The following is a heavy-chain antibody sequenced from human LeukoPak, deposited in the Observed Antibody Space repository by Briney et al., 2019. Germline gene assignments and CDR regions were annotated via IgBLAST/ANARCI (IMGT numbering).Heavy chain of an antibody. J-gene: IGHJ4*02. Sequence: ASVKVSCKASGYTFTNYGISWVRQAPGQGLEWMGWISAYNGNTNYAQKLQGRVTMTTDTSTSTAYMELRSLRSDDTAVYYCARHRDYYDSSGYTDYWGQGTLVTVSS. V-gene: IGHV1-18*01. CDR3: ARHRDYYDSSGYTDY. CDR1: GYTFTNYG. D-gene: IGHD3-22*01. CDR2: ISAYNGNT.